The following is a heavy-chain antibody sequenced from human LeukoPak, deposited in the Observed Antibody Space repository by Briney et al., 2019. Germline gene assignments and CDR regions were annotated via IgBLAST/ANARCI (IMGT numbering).Heavy chain of an antibody. D-gene: IGHD2-2*02. CDR2: INHSGST. CDR3: ACYSNIAVVDELPAAIGGNWFDP. J-gene: IGHJ5*02. Sequence: SETLSLTCAVYGGSFSGYYWSWIRQPPGKGLEWIGEINHSGSTNYNPSLKSRVTISVDTSKNQFSLKLSSVTVADTAVYYCACYSNIAVVDELPAAIGGNWFDPWGQGTLVTVSS. V-gene: IGHV4-34*01. CDR1: GGSFSGYY.